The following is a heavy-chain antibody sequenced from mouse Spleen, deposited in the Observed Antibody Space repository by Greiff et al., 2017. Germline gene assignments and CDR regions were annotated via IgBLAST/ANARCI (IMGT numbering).Heavy chain of an antibody. J-gene: IGHJ4*01. D-gene: IGHD4-1*01. CDR3: ASEKLGLDYYAMDY. V-gene: IGHV1-76*01. CDR1: GYTFTDYY. CDR2: IYPGSGNT. Sequence: QVQLQQSGAELVRPGASVKLSCKASGYTFTDYYINWVKQRPGQGLEWIARIYPGSGNTYYNEKFKGKATLTAEKSSSTAYMQLSSLTSEDSAVYFCASEKLGLDYYAMDYWGQGTSVTVSS.